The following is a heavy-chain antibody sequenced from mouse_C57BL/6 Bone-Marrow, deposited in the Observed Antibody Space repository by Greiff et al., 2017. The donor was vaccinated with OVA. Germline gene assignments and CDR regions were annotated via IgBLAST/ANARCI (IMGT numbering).Heavy chain of an antibody. CDR3: AREGYYGSSYVGY. D-gene: IGHD1-1*01. J-gene: IGHJ2*01. CDR1: GYSITSGYY. V-gene: IGHV3-6*01. Sequence: EVKLQESGPGLVKPSQSLSLTCSVTGYSITSGYYWNWIRQFPGNKLEWMGYISYDGSNNYNPSLKNRISITRDTSKNQFFLKLNSVTTEDTATYYCAREGYYGSSYVGYWGLGTTLTVSS. CDR2: ISYDGSN.